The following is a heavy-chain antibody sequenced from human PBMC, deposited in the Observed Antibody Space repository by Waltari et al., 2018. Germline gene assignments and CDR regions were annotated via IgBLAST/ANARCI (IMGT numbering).Heavy chain of an antibody. D-gene: IGHD3-3*01. Sequence: EVQLLESGGGLVQPGGSLRLSCAASGFIFTSYAMSWVHQAPGKWLEWVSGISGSGGTTYYAASVKDRLTISRDNSNDTVYLQMNSLTAEDTAVYYCAKTQDFDFWSGSYFDHWGQGALVNVFS. V-gene: IGHV3-23*01. CDR3: AKTQDFDFWSGSYFDH. CDR1: GFIFTSYA. CDR2: ISGSGGTT. J-gene: IGHJ4*02.